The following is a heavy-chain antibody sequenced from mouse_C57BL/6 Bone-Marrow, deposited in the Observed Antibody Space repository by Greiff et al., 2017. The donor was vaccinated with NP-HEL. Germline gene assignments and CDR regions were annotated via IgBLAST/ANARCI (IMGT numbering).Heavy chain of an antibody. CDR1: GFTFSSYG. CDR2: ICSGGSYT. Sequence: EVKLQESGGDLVKPGGSLKLSCAASGFTFSSYGMSWVRQTPDKGLEWVATICSGGSYTYYPGSVKGRFTISRDNATNTLYLQMSSLKSEDTAKYYGARQNWDAGFAYWGQGTLVTVSA. CDR3: ARQNWDAGFAY. D-gene: IGHD4-1*01. V-gene: IGHV5-6*01. J-gene: IGHJ3*01.